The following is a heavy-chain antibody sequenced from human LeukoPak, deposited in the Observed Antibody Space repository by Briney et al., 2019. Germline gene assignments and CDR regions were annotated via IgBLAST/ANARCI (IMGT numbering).Heavy chain of an antibody. CDR1: GLTFSNYE. Sequence: PGGSLRLSCAASGLTFSNYEVNWVRQAPGKGLEWVSFISGSGRRIYYADSVKGRFTISRDNAKNSLYLQMNNLRVEDTAVYYCAKDRGRGGFGLDCWGQGTLVTVSS. D-gene: IGHD3-10*01. CDR2: ISGSGRRI. V-gene: IGHV3-48*03. J-gene: IGHJ4*02. CDR3: AKDRGRGGFGLDC.